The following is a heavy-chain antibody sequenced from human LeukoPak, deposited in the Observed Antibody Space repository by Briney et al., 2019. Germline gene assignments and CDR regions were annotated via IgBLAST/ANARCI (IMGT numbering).Heavy chain of an antibody. CDR3: ARLGGITMVRGVIDY. D-gene: IGHD3-10*01. V-gene: IGHV5-51*01. CDR1: GYSFTSYW. J-gene: IGHJ4*02. Sequence: GESLKISCKGSGYSFTSYWIAWVRQMPGKGLEWMGIIYADDSDTTYSPSFQGQVTISADKSISTAYLQWSSLKASDTAMYYCARLGGITMVRGVIDYWGQGTLVTVSS. CDR2: IYADDSDT.